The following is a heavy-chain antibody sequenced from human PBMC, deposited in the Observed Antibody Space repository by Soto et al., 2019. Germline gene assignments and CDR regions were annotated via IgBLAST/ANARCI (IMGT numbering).Heavy chain of an antibody. CDR1: GFTFSSYW. V-gene: IGHV3-74*01. D-gene: IGHD2-2*01. Sequence: EVQLVESGGGLVQPGGSLRLSCAASGFTFSSYWMHWVRQAPGKGLVWVSRINSDGSSTSYADSVEGRFTISRDNAKNTLYLQMNSLRAEDTAVYYCARGEEDIVLVPAAPPDYWGQGTLVTVSS. CDR3: ARGEEDIVLVPAAPPDY. J-gene: IGHJ4*02. CDR2: INSDGSST.